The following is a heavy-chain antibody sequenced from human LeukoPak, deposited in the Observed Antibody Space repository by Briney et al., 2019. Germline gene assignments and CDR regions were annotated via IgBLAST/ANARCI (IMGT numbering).Heavy chain of an antibody. D-gene: IGHD2-15*01. CDR3: ATSRISVYYYMDV. J-gene: IGHJ6*03. CDR1: GDSISRHY. CDR2: FYDSGST. V-gene: IGHV4-59*11. Sequence: PSETLSLTCTVSGDSISRHYWSWIRQPPGKGLERIGYFYDSGSTNYNPSLKSRVTMSVDTSKNQLSLRLSSVTTTDTAVYYCATSRISVYYYMDVWGSGTTVTVSS.